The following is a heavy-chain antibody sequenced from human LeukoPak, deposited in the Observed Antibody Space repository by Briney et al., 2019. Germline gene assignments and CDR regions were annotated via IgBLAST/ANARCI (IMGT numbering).Heavy chain of an antibody. J-gene: IGHJ4*02. CDR2: ISYDGSNK. CDR3: AKNDGGYSYGYSTYYFDY. Sequence: PGRCLRLSCAASGFTFSSYGMHWVRLAPGKGLEWVAVISYDGSNKYYADSVKGRFTISRDNSKNTLYLQMNSLRAEDTAVYYCAKNDGGYSYGYSTYYFDYWGQGTLVTVSS. CDR1: GFTFSSYG. D-gene: IGHD5-18*01. V-gene: IGHV3-30*18.